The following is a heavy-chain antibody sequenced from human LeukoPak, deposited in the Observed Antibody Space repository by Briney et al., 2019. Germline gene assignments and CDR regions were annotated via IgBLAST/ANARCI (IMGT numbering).Heavy chain of an antibody. J-gene: IGHJ4*02. CDR1: GGSFSGYY. CDR3: ARAGYSSGWYLDY. D-gene: IGHD6-19*01. V-gene: IGHV4-34*01. CDR2: IDHSGST. Sequence: SETLSLTCAVYGGSFSGYYWSWIRQSPGKGLEWIGEIDHSGSTNYNPYLQSRVTISLDTSKNQFSLKLSSVTAADTAVYYCARAGYSSGWYLDYWGQGTLVTVSS.